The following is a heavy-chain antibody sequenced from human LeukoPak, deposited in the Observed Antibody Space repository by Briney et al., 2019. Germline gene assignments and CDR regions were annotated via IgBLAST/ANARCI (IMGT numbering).Heavy chain of an antibody. CDR1: GGSFSGYY. D-gene: IGHD3-9*01. CDR3: ARCRYFDWLLSHNWFDP. CDR2: INHSGST. J-gene: IGHJ5*02. V-gene: IGHV4-34*01. Sequence: SETLSLTCAVYGGSFSGYYWSWIRQPPGKGLEWIGEINHSGSTNYNPSLKSRVTISVDTSKNQFSPKLSSVTAADTAVYYCARCRYFDWLLSHNWFDPWGQGTLVTVSS.